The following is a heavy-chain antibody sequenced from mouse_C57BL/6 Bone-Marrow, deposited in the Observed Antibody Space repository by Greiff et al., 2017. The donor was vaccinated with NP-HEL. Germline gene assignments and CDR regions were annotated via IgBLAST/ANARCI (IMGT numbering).Heavy chain of an antibody. J-gene: IGHJ4*01. V-gene: IGHV1-64*01. CDR3: ARDSSGYEGYAMDY. Sequence: QVQLQQPGAELVKPGASVKLSCKASGYTFTSYWMHWVKQRPGQGLEWIGMIHPNSGSTNYNEKFKSKATLTVDKSSSTAYMQLCSLTSEDSAVYYCARDSSGYEGYAMDYWGQGTSVTVSS. D-gene: IGHD3-2*02. CDR2: IHPNSGST. CDR1: GYTFTSYW.